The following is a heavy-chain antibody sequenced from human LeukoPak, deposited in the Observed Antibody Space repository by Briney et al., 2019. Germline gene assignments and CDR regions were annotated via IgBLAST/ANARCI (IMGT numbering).Heavy chain of an antibody. CDR1: GFTFSSYA. J-gene: IGHJ4*02. D-gene: IGHD2-2*01. V-gene: IGHV3-30*04. Sequence: PGGSLRLSCAASGFTFSSYAMHWVRQAPGKGLEWVAVISYDGSNKYHADSVKGRFTISRDNSKNTLYLQMNSLRAEDTAVYYCARDRTSSTSRPAMRYWGQGTLVTVSS. CDR3: ARDRTSSTSRPAMRY. CDR2: ISYDGSNK.